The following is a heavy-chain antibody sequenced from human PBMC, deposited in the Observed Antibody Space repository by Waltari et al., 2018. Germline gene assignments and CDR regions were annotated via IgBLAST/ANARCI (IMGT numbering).Heavy chain of an antibody. CDR1: GGSISSSSYY. D-gene: IGHD6-13*01. J-gene: IGHJ1*01. V-gene: IGHV4-39*07. CDR3: ARVGAAAAHVQH. Sequence: QLQLQESGPGLVKPSETLSLTCTVSGGSISSSSYYWGWIRQPPGKGLEWIGSIYYSGSTYYNPSLKSRVTISVDTSKNQFSLKLGSVTAADTAVYYCARVGAAAAHVQHWGQGTLVTVSS. CDR2: IYYSGST.